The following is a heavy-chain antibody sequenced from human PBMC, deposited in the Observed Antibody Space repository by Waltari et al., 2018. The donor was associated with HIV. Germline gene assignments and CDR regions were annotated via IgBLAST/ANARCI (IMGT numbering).Heavy chain of an antibody. V-gene: IGHV4-30-4*01. J-gene: IGHJ4*02. CDR1: GPSLSIRSYF. D-gene: IGHD3-22*01. CDR2: IHHGGSA. Sequence: VQLQAAGPRLVTPSQPLSLTCSVSGPSLSIRSYFWTWLRQSPGKGLEWIGCIHHGGSAYQNPSLRRRMTMSVDTSKNQFSLKLPAVSAADTAIYYCARREDPSGYYVFWGQGTLVTVSS. CDR3: ARREDPSGYYVF.